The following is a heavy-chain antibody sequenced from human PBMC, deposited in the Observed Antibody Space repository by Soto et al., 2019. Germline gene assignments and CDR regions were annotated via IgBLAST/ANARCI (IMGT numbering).Heavy chain of an antibody. CDR1: GGTFSSYA. CDR2: IIPIFGTA. V-gene: IGHV1-69*13. D-gene: IGHD1-20*01. CDR3: AREPLTGTERPYYFDY. Sequence: ASVKVSCKASGGTFSSYAISWVRQAPGQGLEWMGGIIPIFGTANYAQKFQGRVTITADESTSTAYMELSSLRSEDTAVYYCAREPLTGTERPYYFDYWGQGNLVTVSS. J-gene: IGHJ4*02.